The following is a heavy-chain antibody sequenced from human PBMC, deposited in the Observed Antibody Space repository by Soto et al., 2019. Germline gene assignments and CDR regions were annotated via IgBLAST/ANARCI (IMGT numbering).Heavy chain of an antibody. CDR3: ARDQRFLEWLETRYGMDV. Sequence: ASVKVSCKASGYTFTSYGISWVRQAPGQGLEWMGWISAYNGNTNYAQKLQGRVTMTTDTSTSTAYMELRSLRSDDTAVYYFARDQRFLEWLETRYGMDVWGQGTTVTVSS. CDR2: ISAYNGNT. D-gene: IGHD3-3*01. J-gene: IGHJ6*02. CDR1: GYTFTSYG. V-gene: IGHV1-18*01.